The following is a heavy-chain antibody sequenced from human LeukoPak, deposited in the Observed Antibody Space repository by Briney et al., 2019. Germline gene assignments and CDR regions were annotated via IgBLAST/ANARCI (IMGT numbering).Heavy chain of an antibody. CDR2: ISSTGNTI. CDR1: EFTFRSYE. J-gene: IGHJ4*02. V-gene: IGHV3-48*03. Sequence: GGSLRLSCAASEFTFRSYEMNWVRQAPGKGLEWISYISSTGNTIYYADSVQGRFTISRDNANNSLFLQMNSLRAEDTAVYYCARGRYCSGHNCYFDYWGQGTLVTVSS. CDR3: ARGRYCSGHNCYFDY. D-gene: IGHD2-15*01.